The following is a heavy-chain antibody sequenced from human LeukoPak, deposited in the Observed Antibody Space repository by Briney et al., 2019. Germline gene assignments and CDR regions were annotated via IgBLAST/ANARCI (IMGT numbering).Heavy chain of an antibody. Sequence: GGSLRLSCAASGFTFSSYSMNWVRQAPGKGLEGVSSISSSSSYIYYADSVKGRFTISRDNAKNSLYLQMNSLRAEDTAVYYCARLGVGATGAFDYWGQGTLVTVSS. V-gene: IGHV3-21*01. J-gene: IGHJ4*02. CDR3: ARLGVGATGAFDY. CDR1: GFTFSSYS. D-gene: IGHD1-26*01. CDR2: ISSSSSYI.